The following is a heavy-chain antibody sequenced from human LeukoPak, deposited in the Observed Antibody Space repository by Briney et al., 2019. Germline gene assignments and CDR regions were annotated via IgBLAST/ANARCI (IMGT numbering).Heavy chain of an antibody. V-gene: IGHV3-21*01. Sequence: GSLRLSCAASGFTFSSYSMNWVRQAPGKGLEWVSSISSSSSYIYYADSVKGRFTISRDNAKNSLYLQMNSLRAEDTAVYYCARDGSGVAAAGTDGSFDYWGQGTLVTVSS. CDR2: ISSSSSYI. CDR3: ARDGSGVAAAGTDGSFDY. D-gene: IGHD6-13*01. J-gene: IGHJ4*02. CDR1: GFTFSSYS.